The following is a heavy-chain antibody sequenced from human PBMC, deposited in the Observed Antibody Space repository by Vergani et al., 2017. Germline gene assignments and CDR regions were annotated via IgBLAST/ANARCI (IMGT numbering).Heavy chain of an antibody. CDR1: GFTVSSNY. Sequence: ELQLVESGGGLIQPGGSLILSCAASGFTVSSNYISWVRQAPGKGLEWVSVIYSGGSTYYADSVKGRFTISRDNSKNTLYLQMNSLRAEDTAVYYCARALAAAAHYYYGMDVWGQGTTVTVSS. V-gene: IGHV3-53*01. J-gene: IGHJ6*02. D-gene: IGHD6-13*01. CDR3: ARALAAAAHYYYGMDV. CDR2: IYSGGST.